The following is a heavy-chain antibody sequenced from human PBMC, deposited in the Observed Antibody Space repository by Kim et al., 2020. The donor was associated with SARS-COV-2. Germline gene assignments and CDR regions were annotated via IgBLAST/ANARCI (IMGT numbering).Heavy chain of an antibody. CDR1: GDTFSNYG. D-gene: IGHD2-2*02. CDR3: ARAFPLPAAVPEYFDL. Sequence: SVKVSCKAPGDTFSNYGISWVRQAPGQGLEWMGGNIPMFNTVNYGQSFRGRLTFTADDSTSTAYMELKSLRSEDTAVYFCARAFPLPAAVPEYFDLWGQ. CDR2: NIPMFNTV. J-gene: IGHJ4*02. V-gene: IGHV1-69*13.